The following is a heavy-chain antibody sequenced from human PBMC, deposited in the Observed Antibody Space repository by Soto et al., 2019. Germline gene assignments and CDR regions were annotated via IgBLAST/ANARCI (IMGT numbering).Heavy chain of an antibody. Sequence: GGSLRLSCAASGFTFSSYAMSWVRQAPGKGLEWVSAISGSGGSTYYADSVKGRFTISRDNSKNTLYLQMNSLRAEDTAVYYCATSGHSNCTNGVCYTDLDAFDIWGQGTMVTVSS. CDR2: ISGSGGST. J-gene: IGHJ3*02. D-gene: IGHD2-8*01. CDR1: GFTFSSYA. CDR3: ATSGHSNCTNGVCYTDLDAFDI. V-gene: IGHV3-23*01.